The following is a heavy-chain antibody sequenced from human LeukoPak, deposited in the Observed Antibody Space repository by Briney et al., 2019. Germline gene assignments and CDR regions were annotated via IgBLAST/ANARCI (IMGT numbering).Heavy chain of an antibody. D-gene: IGHD6-19*01. CDR2: INPNSGGT. V-gene: IGHV1-2*02. CDR1: GYTFTGYY. CDR3: ARGRGRVAGTVKINDAFDI. J-gene: IGHJ3*02. Sequence: ASVKVSCKSSGYTFTGYYMHWVRQAPGQGLEWMGWINPNSGGTNYAQKFQGRVTMTRDTSISTAYMELSRLRSDDTAVYYCARGRGRVAGTVKINDAFDIWGQGTMVTVSS.